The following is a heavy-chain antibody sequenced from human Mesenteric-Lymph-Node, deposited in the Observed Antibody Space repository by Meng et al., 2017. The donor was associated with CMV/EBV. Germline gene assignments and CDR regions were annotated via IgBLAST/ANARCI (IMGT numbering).Heavy chain of an antibody. J-gene: IGHJ1*01. CDR1: GFTFSRHA. CDR3: AKEGAARGNFQH. V-gene: IGHV3-30*04. CDR2: ISYDGSTK. D-gene: IGHD6-6*01. Sequence: GGSLRLSCAASGFTFSRHAMYWVRQAPGKGLEWVAGISYDGSTKYYGDSVTGRFTSTRDNSKNTLYLQMNSLRAEDTAIYYCAKEGAARGNFQHWGQGTLVTVSS.